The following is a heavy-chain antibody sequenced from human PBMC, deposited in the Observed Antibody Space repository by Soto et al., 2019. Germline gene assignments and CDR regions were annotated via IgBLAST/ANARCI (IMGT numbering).Heavy chain of an antibody. D-gene: IGHD3-10*01. V-gene: IGHV5-51*01. Sequence: GESLKISCKGSGYSFTSYWIAWVRQMPGQGLEWMGIIYPGDSDVTYSPSFQGQVTISADKSINTAYLQWSSLKALEGRGVSFDYWGQGTLVTVSS. CDR1: GYSFTSYW. CDR3: DY. J-gene: IGHJ4*02. CDR2: IYPGDSDV.